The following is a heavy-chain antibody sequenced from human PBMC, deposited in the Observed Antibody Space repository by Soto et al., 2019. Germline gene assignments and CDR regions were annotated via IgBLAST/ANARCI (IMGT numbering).Heavy chain of an antibody. CDR2: ISAYNGNT. CDR3: VRWTLGGVVPAETYYFDY. D-gene: IGHD2-2*01. V-gene: IGHV1-18*04. CDR1: GYTFTSYG. J-gene: IGHJ4*02. Sequence: ASVKVSCKASGYTFTSYGISWVRQAPGQGLERMGWISAYNGNTNYAQKLQGRVTMTTDTSTSTAYMELRSLRSDDTAVYYCVRWTLGGVVPAETYYFDYWGRGTLVTVSS.